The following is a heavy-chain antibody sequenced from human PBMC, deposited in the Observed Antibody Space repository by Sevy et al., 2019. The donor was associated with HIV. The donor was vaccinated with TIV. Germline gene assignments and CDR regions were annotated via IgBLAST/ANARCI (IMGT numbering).Heavy chain of an antibody. Sequence: GGSLRLSCVASGFTFSNVWMSWVRQAPGKGLEWVGHFKSKTDGGTTDYAAPVRGRFTISSDDSKNTLYLQMNSLKTEDTAVYYCTTGGSLFQHWVQGTLVTVSS. CDR3: TTGGSLFQH. D-gene: IGHD3-16*01. J-gene: IGHJ1*01. CDR2: FKSKTDGGTT. CDR1: GFTFSNVW. V-gene: IGHV3-15*01.